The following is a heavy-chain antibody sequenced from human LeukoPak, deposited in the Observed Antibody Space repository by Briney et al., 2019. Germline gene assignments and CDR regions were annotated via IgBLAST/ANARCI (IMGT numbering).Heavy chain of an antibody. J-gene: IGHJ6*02. V-gene: IGHV3-9*01. CDR1: GFTFDDYA. Sequence: GGSLRLSCAASGFTFDDYAMHWVRQAPGKGLEWVSGISWNSGSIGYADSVKGRFTISRDNAKNSLYLQMNSLRAEDTALYYCAKAPGYSSPKADYYYGMDVWGQGTTVTVSS. CDR2: ISWNSGSI. D-gene: IGHD6-13*01. CDR3: AKAPGYSSPKADYYYGMDV.